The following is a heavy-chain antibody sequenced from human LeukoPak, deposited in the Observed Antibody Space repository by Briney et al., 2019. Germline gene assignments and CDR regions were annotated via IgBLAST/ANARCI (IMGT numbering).Heavy chain of an antibody. D-gene: IGHD1-26*01. CDR1: GFSFTTFA. Sequence: GGSLRLSCAASGFSFTTFAMSWVRQAPGKGLEWVSTTSGSDGSTYYADSVKGRFTISSDNSKNTLYLQMNSLRVDDTAVYYCARQWDLLREIDYWGRGTLVTVSS. V-gene: IGHV3-23*01. J-gene: IGHJ4*02. CDR3: ARQWDLLREIDY. CDR2: TSGSDGST.